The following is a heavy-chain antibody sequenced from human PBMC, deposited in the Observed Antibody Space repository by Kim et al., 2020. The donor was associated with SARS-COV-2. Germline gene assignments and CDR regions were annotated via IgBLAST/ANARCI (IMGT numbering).Heavy chain of an antibody. D-gene: IGHD3-3*01. CDR3: ARDVRSATSPKITILGVDRSDGMDA. V-gene: IGHV1-18*04. CDR2: ISAYNGNT. J-gene: IGHJ6*02. Sequence: ASVKVSCKASGYTFTSYGISWVRQAPGQGLEWMGWISAYNGNTNYAQKLQGRVTMTTDTSTSTAYMELRSLRSDDTAVYYCARDVRSATSPKITILGVDRSDGMDALGQGTTVTVTS. CDR1: GYTFTSYG.